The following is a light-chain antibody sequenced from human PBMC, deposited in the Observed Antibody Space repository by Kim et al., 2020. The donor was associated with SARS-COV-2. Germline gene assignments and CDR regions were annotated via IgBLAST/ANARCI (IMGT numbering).Light chain of an antibody. V-gene: IGLV3-19*01. CDR1: SRRSYY. J-gene: IGLJ2*01. CDR3: NSRDSNDNVV. CDR2: GKN. Sequence: VAWRQTVRITCRGGSRRSYYATWYQQKPGQAPILVIYGKNNRPSGIPGRFSGSSSGNTASLTITGTQAGDDADYYCNSRDSNDNVVFGGGTKLTVL.